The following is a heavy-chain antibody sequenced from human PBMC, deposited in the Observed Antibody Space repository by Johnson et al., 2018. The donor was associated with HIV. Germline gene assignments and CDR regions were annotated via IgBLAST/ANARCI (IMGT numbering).Heavy chain of an antibody. CDR2: IYSGGST. J-gene: IGHJ3*01. D-gene: IGHD5-24*01. CDR1: GFTVSSKY. CDR3: AKDIGDGYNRWGAFDF. Sequence: VQLVESGGGVVQPGRSLRLSCAASGFTVSSKYMSWVRQAPGKGLEWVSVIYSGGSTYYADSVKGRFTISRDNSKNTLFLQMSSLRAEDAAVYYCAKDIGDGYNRWGAFDFWGQGTMVTVSS. V-gene: IGHV3-66*01.